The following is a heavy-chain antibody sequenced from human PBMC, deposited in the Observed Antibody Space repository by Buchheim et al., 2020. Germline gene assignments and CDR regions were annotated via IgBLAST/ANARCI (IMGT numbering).Heavy chain of an antibody. D-gene: IGHD1-20*01. Sequence: QVHLVESGGGVVQPGRSLRLSCAASGFTFSTYSLHWVRQAPGKGLEWVAVVSSGGSNTYHAESVKGRFTISRDNSKNTLYLQMNSLRAEDTAVYYCAKLRYNWNLRGQGTL. CDR3: AKLRYNWNL. V-gene: IGHV3-30-3*01. CDR2: VSSGGSNT. J-gene: IGHJ4*02. CDR1: GFTFSTYS.